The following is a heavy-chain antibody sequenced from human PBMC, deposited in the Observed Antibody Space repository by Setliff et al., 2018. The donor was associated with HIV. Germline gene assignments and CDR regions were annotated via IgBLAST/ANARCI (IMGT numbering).Heavy chain of an antibody. D-gene: IGHD5-18*01. Sequence: SETLSLTCTVSGGSITDYYWTWIRQPAGKGLEWIGRVYSSGSTNCNPSLKSRVTVSVDTSTKQFSLKLSSVTAADTAVYYCARDFVYGYDFWGQGTLVTVSS. J-gene: IGHJ4*02. CDR3: ARDFVYGYDF. CDR2: VYSSGST. CDR1: GGSITDYY. V-gene: IGHV4-4*07.